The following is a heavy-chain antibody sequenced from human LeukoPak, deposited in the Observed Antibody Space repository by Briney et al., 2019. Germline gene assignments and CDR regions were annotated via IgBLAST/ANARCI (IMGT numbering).Heavy chain of an antibody. CDR3: ARGGRGNPRGAFDI. J-gene: IGHJ3*02. D-gene: IGHD1-14*01. Sequence: ASVKVSCKASGYSFTSHYMYWVRQAPGEGLEWMGIINPSGGSTSYPQKFQGRVTMTRDTSTSTVYMELSSLRSEDTAVYYCARGGRGNPRGAFDIWGQGTMVTVSS. V-gene: IGHV1-46*01. CDR1: GYSFTSHY. CDR2: INPSGGST.